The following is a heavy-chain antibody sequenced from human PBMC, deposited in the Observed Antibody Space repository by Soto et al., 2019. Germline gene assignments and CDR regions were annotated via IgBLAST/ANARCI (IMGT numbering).Heavy chain of an antibody. CDR2: INDSGIT. CDR3: ASHGWN. V-gene: IGHV4-39*01. CDR1: GVSISNSSCY. D-gene: IGHD2-15*01. J-gene: IGHJ4*02. Sequence: SSETLSLTCAVSGVSISNSSCYWGWIRRPPGKGREWIGTINDSGITYYNPSLKSTVTISVDTSKNQFSLKLTSVTAADSAVYYCASHGWNWGQGTLVTVSS.